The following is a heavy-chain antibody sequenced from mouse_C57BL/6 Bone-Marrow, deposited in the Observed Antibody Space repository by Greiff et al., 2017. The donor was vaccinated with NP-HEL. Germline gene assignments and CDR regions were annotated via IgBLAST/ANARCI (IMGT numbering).Heavy chain of an antibody. J-gene: IGHJ2*01. Sequence: VQLKQSGAELARPGASVKLSCKASGYTFTSYGISWVKQRTGQGLEWIGEIYPRSGNTYYNEKFKGKATLTADKSSSTAYMELRSLTSEDSAVYFCARGDYYGYFDYWGQGTTLTVSS. CDR1: GYTFTSYG. D-gene: IGHD1-1*01. CDR3: ARGDYYGYFDY. V-gene: IGHV1-81*01. CDR2: IYPRSGNT.